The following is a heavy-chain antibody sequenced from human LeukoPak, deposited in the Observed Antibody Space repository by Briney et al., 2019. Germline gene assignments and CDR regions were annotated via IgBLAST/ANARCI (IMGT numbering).Heavy chain of an antibody. CDR1: GFTFSSYS. J-gene: IGHJ6*03. V-gene: IGHV3-21*01. D-gene: IGHD1-7*01. CDR2: ISSSSSYI. CDR3: ARCITGTPDYYYYYMDV. Sequence: PGGSLRLSCAASGFTFSSYSMYWVRHAPGKGLEWVSSISSSSSYIYYADSVKGRFTISRDNANNSLYLQMNSLRAEDTAVYYCARCITGTPDYYYYYMDVWGKGTTVTVSS.